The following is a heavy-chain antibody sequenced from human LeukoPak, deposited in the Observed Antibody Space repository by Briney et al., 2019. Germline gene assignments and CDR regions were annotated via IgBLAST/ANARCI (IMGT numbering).Heavy chain of an antibody. D-gene: IGHD5-12*01. Sequence: SETLSLTCAVYGGSFSGYYWSWIRQPPGKGLEWIGSIYYSGSTYYNPSLKSRVTISVDTSKNQFSLKLSSVTASDTAVYYCATQPSGDVVPIYTGYWYFDLWGRGTLVTVSS. J-gene: IGHJ2*01. V-gene: IGHV4-34*01. CDR1: GGSFSGYY. CDR2: IYYSGST. CDR3: ATQPSGDVVPIYTGYWYFDL.